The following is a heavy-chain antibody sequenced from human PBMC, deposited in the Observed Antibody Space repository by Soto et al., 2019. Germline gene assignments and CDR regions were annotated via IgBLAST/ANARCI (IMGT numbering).Heavy chain of an antibody. Sequence: VGSLRLPWTASEVTFSSYAMSRVRQTTGKGLEWLANMNEDANTKYYVDSVKGRFTILGDSAGNSLLLKMASLRAEDTAFYFGAAYKRSRHAALAIWVKGSLVT. CDR1: EVTFSSYA. J-gene: IGHJ3*02. CDR3: AAYKRSRHAALAI. CDR2: MNEDANTK. V-gene: IGHV3-7*01. D-gene: IGHD1-1*01.